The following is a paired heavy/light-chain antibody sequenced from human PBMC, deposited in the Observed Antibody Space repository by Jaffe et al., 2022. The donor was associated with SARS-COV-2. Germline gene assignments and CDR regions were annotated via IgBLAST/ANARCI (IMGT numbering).Light chain of an antibody. J-gene: IGLJ2*01. CDR2: DVS. CDR3: SSYTSSFTLL. CDR1: SSDVGGYNY. V-gene: IGLV2-14*01. Sequence: QSALTQPASVSGSPGQSITISCTGTSSDVGGYNYVSWFQQHPDRAPKLMIYDVSNRPSGVSSRFSGSKSGNTASLTISGLQAEDEADYYCSSYTSSFTLLFGGGTKLTVL.
Heavy chain of an antibody. CDR3: ARGAVSPPLDP. CDR1: GYIFLNYG. Sequence: QAQLVQSGPEVKRPGASVRVSCKASGYIFLNYGISWVRQAPGQGLEWMGWISAYDRKTNYAQKFQGRVTMTTDTSTSTAYLELRSLTSDDTAVYYCARGAVSPPLDPWGQGTLVTVPS. D-gene: IGHD3-22*01. V-gene: IGHV1-18*01. J-gene: IGHJ5*02. CDR2: ISAYDRKT.